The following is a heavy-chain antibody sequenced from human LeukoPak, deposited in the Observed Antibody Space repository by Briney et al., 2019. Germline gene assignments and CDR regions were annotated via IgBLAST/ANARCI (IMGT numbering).Heavy chain of an antibody. D-gene: IGHD3-10*01. V-gene: IGHV4-59*08. CDR2: IYYSGST. Sequence: SETLSLTCNVSGGSISSYQWSWMRQPPGKGLEWIGYIYYSGSTDYNPSLKSRVTMSVETSKNHFSLDLRSVTAADAAVYYCARRSPYYWYFDLWGRGTLVTVSS. CDR1: GGSISSYQ. J-gene: IGHJ2*01. CDR3: ARRSPYYWYFDL.